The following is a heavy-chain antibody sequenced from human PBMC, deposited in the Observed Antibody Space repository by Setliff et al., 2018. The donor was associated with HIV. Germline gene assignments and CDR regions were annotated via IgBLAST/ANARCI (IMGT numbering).Heavy chain of an antibody. CDR2: IFSIGDT. J-gene: IGHJ4*02. CDR3: ARGLGMVESTTPFDF. Sequence: SETLSLTCSVSGASLRTSESSWDFIRQSPGKGLEWIASIFSIGDTYYNPSLKSRVTLSVDTSKNQFSLKLTSVTAADTAVYYCARGLGMVESTTPFDFWGQGTLVTV. V-gene: IGHV4-39*07. CDR1: GASLRTSESS. D-gene: IGHD1-26*01.